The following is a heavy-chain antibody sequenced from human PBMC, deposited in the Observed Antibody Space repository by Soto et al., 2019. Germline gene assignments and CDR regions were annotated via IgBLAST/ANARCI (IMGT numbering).Heavy chain of an antibody. CDR1: GGSISSGDYY. J-gene: IGHJ5*02. Sequence: SETLSLTCTVSGGSISSGDYYWSWIRHPPGKGLEWIGYIYYSGSTYYNPSLKSRVTISVDTSKNQFSLKLSSVTAADTAVYYCARDVRYYDSSGYSNWFDPWGQGTLVTVSS. CDR2: IYYSGST. V-gene: IGHV4-30-4*01. CDR3: ARDVRYYDSSGYSNWFDP. D-gene: IGHD3-22*01.